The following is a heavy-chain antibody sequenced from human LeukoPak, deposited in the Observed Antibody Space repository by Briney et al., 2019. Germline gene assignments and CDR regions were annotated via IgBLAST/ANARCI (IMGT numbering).Heavy chain of an antibody. CDR3: ARDHYDSSGYFDS. CDR1: GYTFTSYA. Sequence: GASVKVSCKASGYTFTSYAMHWVRQAPGQGLEWMGWITPNSGGTNYTQTFQGRVTMTRDTSISTAYMELRLRSDDTAVYYCARDHYDSSGYFDSWGQGTLVTVSS. J-gene: IGHJ4*02. CDR2: ITPNSGGT. D-gene: IGHD3-22*01. V-gene: IGHV1-2*02.